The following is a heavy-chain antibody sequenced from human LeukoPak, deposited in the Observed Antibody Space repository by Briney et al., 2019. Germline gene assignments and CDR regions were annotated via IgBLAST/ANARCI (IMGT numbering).Heavy chain of an antibody. J-gene: IGHJ4*02. CDR1: GFTFSSDW. CDR2: IKQDGSEK. Sequence: PGGSLRLSCAASGFTFSSDWMSWVRQAPGKGLEWVANIKQDGSEKYYVDSVKGRFTISRDNAKNSLYLQMNSLRAEDTAVYYCARDPRSIAARSTSGVIDYWGQGTLVTVSS. V-gene: IGHV3-7*03. D-gene: IGHD6-6*01. CDR3: ARDPRSIAARSTSGVIDY.